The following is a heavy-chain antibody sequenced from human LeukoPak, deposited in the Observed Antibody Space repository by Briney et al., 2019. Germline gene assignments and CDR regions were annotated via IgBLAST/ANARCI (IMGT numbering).Heavy chain of an antibody. Sequence: GGSLRLSCAASGFTFSSYAMTWVRQAPGKGLEWVSAISGSGGSTYYADSVKGRLTISRDNSKNTLYLQMNRLRAEDTAVYYCAKGNGYCSSTRCYYYYYMDVWGKGTTVTVSS. J-gene: IGHJ6*03. CDR3: AKGNGYCSSTRCYYYYYMDV. CDR1: GFTFSSYA. D-gene: IGHD2-2*03. V-gene: IGHV3-23*01. CDR2: ISGSGGST.